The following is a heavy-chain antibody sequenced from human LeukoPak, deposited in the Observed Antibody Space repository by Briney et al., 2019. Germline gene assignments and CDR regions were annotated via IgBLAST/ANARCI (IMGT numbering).Heavy chain of an antibody. V-gene: IGHV3-30*18. CDR3: AKERHLHDYGGRWDYFDY. J-gene: IGHJ4*02. D-gene: IGHD4-17*01. CDR1: GFTFSSYG. Sequence: PGGSLRLSCAASGFTFSSYGMHWVRQAPGKGLEWVAVISYDGSNKYYADSVKGRFTISRDNSKNTLYLQMNSLRAEDTAVYYCAKERHLHDYGGRWDYFDYWGQGTLVTVSS. CDR2: ISYDGSNK.